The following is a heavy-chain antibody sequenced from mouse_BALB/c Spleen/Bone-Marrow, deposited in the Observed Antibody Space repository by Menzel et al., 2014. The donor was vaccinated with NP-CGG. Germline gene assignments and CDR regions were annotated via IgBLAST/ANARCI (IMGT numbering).Heavy chain of an antibody. Sequence: VQLQQSGGGLVQPGGSLKLSCAASGFDFSRYWMSWVRQDPGKGLEWIGEINPDSSTINYTPSLKDKFIISRDNAKNSLYLQMSKVRSEDTALYYCARQGYYGYSDYWGQGTTLTVSS. CDR3: ARQGYYGYSDY. CDR1: GFDFSRYW. J-gene: IGHJ2*01. D-gene: IGHD1-2*01. V-gene: IGHV4-1*02. CDR2: INPDSSTI.